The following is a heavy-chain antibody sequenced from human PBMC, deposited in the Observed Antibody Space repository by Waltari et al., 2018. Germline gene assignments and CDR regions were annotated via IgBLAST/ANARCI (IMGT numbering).Heavy chain of an antibody. J-gene: IGHJ5*02. CDR1: GYTFTSYD. V-gene: IGHV1-8*01. D-gene: IGHD3-3*01. CDR2: MNPNSGNT. CDR3: ARGPGITIFGVVIGGAWFDP. Sequence: QVQLVQSGAEVKKPGASVKVSCKASGYTFTSYDINWVRQATGQGLEWMGWMNPNSGNTGDAQKFQGRVTMTRNTSISTAYMELSSLRSEDTAVYYCARGPGITIFGVVIGGAWFDPWGQGTLVTVSS.